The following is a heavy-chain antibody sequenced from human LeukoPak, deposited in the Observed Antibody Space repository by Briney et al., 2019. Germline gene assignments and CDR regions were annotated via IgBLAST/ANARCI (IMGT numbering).Heavy chain of an antibody. Sequence: GRSLRLSCAASGFTFSSYGMFRVRQAPGKGLEWVGVIRYDGSQKHYADSVKGRFTISRDNSKNTLYLQMNSLRAEDTAVYYCAKDRGVIVVVPAPTGVWGQGTLVNVSS. J-gene: IGHJ4*02. CDR3: AKDRGVIVVVPAPTGV. D-gene: IGHD2-2*01. V-gene: IGHV3-30*02. CDR1: GFTFSSYG. CDR2: IRYDGSQK.